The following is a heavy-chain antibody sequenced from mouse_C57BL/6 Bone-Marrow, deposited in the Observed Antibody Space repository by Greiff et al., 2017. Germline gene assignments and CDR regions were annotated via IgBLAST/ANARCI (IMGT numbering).Heavy chain of an antibody. CDR2: INSSNGGT. J-gene: IGHJ2*01. V-gene: IGHV1-53*01. CDR3: ARLTTVVAGNY. D-gene: IGHD1-1*01. Sequence: QVQPQQLGTELVKPGASVKLSCKASGHTFTSYWMHWVKPRPGQGLEWIGNINSSNGGTNYNEKFKSKATLTVDKTSSTAYVQLISLTSEDSAVYYCARLTTVVAGNYWGQGTTLTVSS. CDR1: GHTFTSYW.